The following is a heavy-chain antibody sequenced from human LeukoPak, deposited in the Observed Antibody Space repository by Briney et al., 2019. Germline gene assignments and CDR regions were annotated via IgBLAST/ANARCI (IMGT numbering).Heavy chain of an antibody. CDR2: IFYSGST. CDR3: ARGPGGAVAGEIDY. D-gene: IGHD6-19*01. V-gene: IGHV4-59*12. J-gene: IGHJ4*02. Sequence: PSETLSLTCTVSGGSISSYYWSWIRQPPGKGLEWIGYIFYSGSTSYNPSLKSRVTISVDTSKNQFSLKLSSVTAADTAVYYCARGPGGAVAGEIDYWGQGTLVTVSS. CDR1: GGSISSYY.